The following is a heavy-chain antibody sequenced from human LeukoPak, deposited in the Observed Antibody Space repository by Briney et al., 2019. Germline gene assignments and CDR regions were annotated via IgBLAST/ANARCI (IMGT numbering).Heavy chain of an antibody. Sequence: SETLSLTCTVSGGSISSSSYYWGWIRQPPGKGLEWIGSIYYSGSTYYNPSLKSRVTISVDTSKNQFSLKLSSVTAADTAVYYCARTPLAMVNPYYFDCWGQGTLVTVSS. CDR1: GGSISSSSYY. J-gene: IGHJ4*02. CDR2: IYYSGST. V-gene: IGHV4-39*01. CDR3: ARTPLAMVNPYYFDC. D-gene: IGHD5-18*01.